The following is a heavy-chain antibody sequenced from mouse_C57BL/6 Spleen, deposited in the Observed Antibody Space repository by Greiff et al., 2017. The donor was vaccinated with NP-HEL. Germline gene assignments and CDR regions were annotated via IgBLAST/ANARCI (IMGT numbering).Heavy chain of an antibody. J-gene: IGHJ2*01. CDR1: GFTFSNYW. CDR2: IRLKSDNYAT. Sequence: EVQLQESGGGLVQPGGSMKLSCVASGFTFSNYWMNWVRQSPEKGLEWVAQIRLKSDNYATHYAESVKGRFTISRDDSKSSVYLQMNNLRAEDTGIYYCTDGGLFSFDYWGQGTTLTVSS. CDR3: TDGGLFSFDY. V-gene: IGHV6-3*01.